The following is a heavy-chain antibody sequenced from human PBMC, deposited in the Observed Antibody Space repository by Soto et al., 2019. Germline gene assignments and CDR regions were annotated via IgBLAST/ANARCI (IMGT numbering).Heavy chain of an antibody. J-gene: IGHJ4*02. CDR3: ARHQSGSGNSNFDF. V-gene: IGHV5-10-1*01. D-gene: IGHD3-10*01. CDR2: VDPNDSFA. Sequence: GESLKISCQAFEYSFRIYWISWVRQKPGAGLEWMGRVDPNDSFATYSPSFEGHVSISVDKSTNIVYLQWRSLRASDTATYYCARHQSGSGNSNFDFWGQGXPVTVYS. CDR1: EYSFRIYW.